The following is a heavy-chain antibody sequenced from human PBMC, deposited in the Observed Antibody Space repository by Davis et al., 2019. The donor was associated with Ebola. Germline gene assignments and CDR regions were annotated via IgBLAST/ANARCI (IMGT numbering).Heavy chain of an antibody. D-gene: IGHD2-2*01. J-gene: IGHJ6*04. CDR2: IYYSGST. Sequence: SETLSLTCTVSGGSISNYYWSWTRQPPGKRLEWIGYIYYSGSTNYNPSLKSRVTISVDTSKNQFSLKLSSVTAADTALYYCARDKVPAAPGGGYYYGMDVWGKGTTVTVSS. CDR1: GGSISNYY. V-gene: IGHV4-59*01. CDR3: ARDKVPAAPGGGYYYGMDV.